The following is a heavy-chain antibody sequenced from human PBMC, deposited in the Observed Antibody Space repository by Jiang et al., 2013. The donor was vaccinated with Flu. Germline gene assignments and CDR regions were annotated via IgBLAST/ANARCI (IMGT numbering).Heavy chain of an antibody. Sequence: KPTQTLTLTCTFSGFSLSTSGMCVSWIRQPPGKALEWLALIDWDDDKYYSTSLKTRLTISKDTSKNRVVLTMTNMDPVDTATYYCARMKGGSYTFDYWGQGTLVTVSS. V-gene: IGHV2-70*01. CDR3: ARMKGGSYTFDY. J-gene: IGHJ4*02. CDR2: IDWDDDK. D-gene: IGHD1-26*01. CDR1: GFSLSTSGMC.